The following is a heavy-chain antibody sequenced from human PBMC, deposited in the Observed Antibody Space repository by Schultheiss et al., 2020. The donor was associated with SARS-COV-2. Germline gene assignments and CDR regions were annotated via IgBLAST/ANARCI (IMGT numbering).Heavy chain of an antibody. Sequence: SETLSLTCTVSGGSISSSSYYWGWIRQHPGKGLEWIGSIYYSGSTYYNPSLKSRVTMSVDTSKNQFSLKLSSVTAADTAVYYCAREGSDYYYYYYMDVWGKGTTVTVSS. CDR1: GGSISSSSYY. J-gene: IGHJ6*03. V-gene: IGHV4-39*07. CDR3: AREGSDYYYYYYMDV. CDR2: IYYSGST.